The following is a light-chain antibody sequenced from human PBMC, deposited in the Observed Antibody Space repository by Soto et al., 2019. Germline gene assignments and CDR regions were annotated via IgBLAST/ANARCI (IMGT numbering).Light chain of an antibody. V-gene: IGKV1-5*01. CDR1: QSISGW. CDR2: DAS. CDR3: QQYNLYST. J-gene: IGKJ4*01. Sequence: DIQMTQSPSTLSASVGDRVTITCRASQSISGWLAWYQQKPGQAPQLLIYDASSLQSGVPSRFSGSGSGTEFTLTISSLQPDDFATYFCQQYNLYSTFGGGTKVEIK.